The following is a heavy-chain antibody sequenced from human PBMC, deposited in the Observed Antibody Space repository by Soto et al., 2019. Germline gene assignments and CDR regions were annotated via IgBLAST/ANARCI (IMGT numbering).Heavy chain of an antibody. CDR2: IYYSGST. Sequence: LSPTCTVSGGSISSYYWSWIPQPPGEGLEWVGDIYYSGSTNYNPSLKSRVTISVDPSKNQFSLKLSAVTAADTAVYSCARDFWRGYYLEPPLPAYWGQGTLVTVSS. D-gene: IGHD3-3*01. V-gene: IGHV4-59*01. CDR3: ARDFWRGYYLEPPLPAY. CDR1: GGSISSYY. J-gene: IGHJ4*02.